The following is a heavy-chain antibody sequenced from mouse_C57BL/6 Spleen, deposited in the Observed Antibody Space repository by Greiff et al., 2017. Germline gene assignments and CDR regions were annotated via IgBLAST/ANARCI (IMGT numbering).Heavy chain of an antibody. CDR2: ISDGGSYT. CDR1: GFTFSSYA. CDR3: ARDITGRFAY. D-gene: IGHD1-1*01. J-gene: IGHJ3*01. V-gene: IGHV5-4*01. Sequence: DVMLVESGGGLVKPGGSLKLSCAASGFTFSSYAMSWVRQTPEQRLEWVATISDGGSYTYYPDNVKGRFTISRDNAKNNLYLQMSHLKSEDTAMYYCARDITGRFAYWGQGTLVTVSA.